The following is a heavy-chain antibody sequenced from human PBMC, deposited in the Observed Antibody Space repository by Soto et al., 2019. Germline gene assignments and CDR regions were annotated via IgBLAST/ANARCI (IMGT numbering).Heavy chain of an antibody. CDR1: GFTSSSYA. J-gene: IGHJ6*02. Sequence: GGSLRLSCAASGFTSSSYAMSWVRQAPGKGLEWVSAISGSGGSTYYADSVKGRFTISRDNSKNTLYLQMNSLRAEDTAVYYCAKDNPYDFWISSSGYQYGMDVWGQGTTVTVSS. CDR2: ISGSGGST. V-gene: IGHV3-23*01. CDR3: AKDNPYDFWISSSGYQYGMDV. D-gene: IGHD3-3*01.